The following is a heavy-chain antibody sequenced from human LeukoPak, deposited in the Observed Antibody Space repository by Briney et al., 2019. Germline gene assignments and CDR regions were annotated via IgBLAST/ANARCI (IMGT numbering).Heavy chain of an antibody. CDR2: ISYDGSNK. J-gene: IGHJ4*02. CDR1: GFTFSSYG. CDR3: AKVRYSGYDLPPLAAAVAGDEPADY. V-gene: IGHV3-30*18. D-gene: IGHD5-12*01. Sequence: GGSLRLSCAASGFTFSSYGMHWVRQAPGKGLGWVAVISYDGSNKYYADSVKGRFTISRDNSKNTLYLQMNSLRAEDTAVYYCAKVRYSGYDLPPLAAAVAGDEPADYWGQGTLVTVSS.